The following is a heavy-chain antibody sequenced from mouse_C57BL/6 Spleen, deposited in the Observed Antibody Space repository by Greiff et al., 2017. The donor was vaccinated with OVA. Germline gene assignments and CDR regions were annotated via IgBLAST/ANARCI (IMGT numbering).Heavy chain of an antibody. V-gene: IGHV1-7*01. CDR1: GYTFTSYW. CDR2: INHSSGYP. Sequence: VQLQQSGAELAKPGASVKLSCKASGYTFTSYWMHWVKQRPGQGLEWIGYINHSSGYPKYNHKFKDKAKVTADKSSSTAYMQLYSLTYEDSAGYYCARETYDYDGNWCFDVWGTGTTVTVSS. CDR3: ARETYDYDGNWCFDV. J-gene: IGHJ1*03. D-gene: IGHD2-4*01.